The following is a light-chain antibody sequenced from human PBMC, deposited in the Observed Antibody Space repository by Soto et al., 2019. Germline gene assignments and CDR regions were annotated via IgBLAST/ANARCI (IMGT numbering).Light chain of an antibody. CDR3: QQYNSYSWT. Sequence: DVQMTQSPSAMSASVGDRVTITCRASQDISRFVAWFQQKPGKAPKLPIYDASSLESGVPSRFSGSGSGTEFTLTISSLQPDDFATYYCQQYNSYSWTFGQGTKVEIK. CDR1: QDISRF. CDR2: DAS. J-gene: IGKJ1*01. V-gene: IGKV1-5*01.